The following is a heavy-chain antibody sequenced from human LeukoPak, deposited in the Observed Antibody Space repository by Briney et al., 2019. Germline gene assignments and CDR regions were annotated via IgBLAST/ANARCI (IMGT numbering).Heavy chain of an antibody. D-gene: IGHD1-26*01. Sequence: GGSLRLSCADSGFTSSSHWMHWVRQAPGKGLVWVSRIKYDASSTSYADSVKSRFTISRDNAKNTLYLQMNSLRAEDTAVYYCARGATSAYYQDYWGQGTLVTVSS. CDR2: IKYDASST. CDR3: ARGATSAYYQDY. V-gene: IGHV3-74*01. CDR1: GFTSSSHW. J-gene: IGHJ4*02.